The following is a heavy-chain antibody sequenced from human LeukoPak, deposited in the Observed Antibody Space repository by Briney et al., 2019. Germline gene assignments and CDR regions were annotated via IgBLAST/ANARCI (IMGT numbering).Heavy chain of an antibody. CDR1: GGSISSSTYY. Sequence: SETLSLTCTVSGGSISSSTYYWGWIRQPPGKGLEWIGSIYYSGSTYYNPSLKSRVTMSVDTSRNQFSLKLSSVTAADTAVYYCARGVVTIDYWGQGTLVTVSS. CDR2: IYYSGST. D-gene: IGHD3-22*01. V-gene: IGHV4-39*01. J-gene: IGHJ4*02. CDR3: ARGVVTIDY.